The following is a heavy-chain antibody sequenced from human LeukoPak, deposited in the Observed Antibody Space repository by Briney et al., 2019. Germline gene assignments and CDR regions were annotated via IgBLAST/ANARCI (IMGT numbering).Heavy chain of an antibody. D-gene: IGHD4-11*01. CDR1: GFTFSSYA. Sequence: GGSLRLSCAASGFTFSSYAMIWVRQAPGKGLDWVSSVSDNGDDTYYADSVKGRFTISRDKSTNTLYLQMNSLRADDTAVYYCAKGYYGNYVAVDYWGQGTLVTVSS. CDR2: VSDNGDDT. CDR3: AKGYYGNYVAVDY. J-gene: IGHJ4*02. V-gene: IGHV3-23*01.